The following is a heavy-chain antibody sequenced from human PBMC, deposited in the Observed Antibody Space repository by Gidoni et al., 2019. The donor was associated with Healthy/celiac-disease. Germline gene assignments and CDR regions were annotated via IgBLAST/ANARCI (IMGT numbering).Heavy chain of an antibody. V-gene: IGHV4-31*03. J-gene: IGHJ5*02. Sequence: QVQLQESGPGLVKPSQTLSLTCTVSGGSISSGGYYWSWIRQHPGKGLEWIGYIYYSGSTYYNPSLKSRVTISVDTSKNQFSLKLSSVTAADTAVYYCASHVLLWFGSLTRRGWFDPWGQGTLVTVSS. D-gene: IGHD3-10*01. CDR1: GGSISSGGYY. CDR2: IYYSGST. CDR3: ASHVLLWFGSLTRRGWFDP.